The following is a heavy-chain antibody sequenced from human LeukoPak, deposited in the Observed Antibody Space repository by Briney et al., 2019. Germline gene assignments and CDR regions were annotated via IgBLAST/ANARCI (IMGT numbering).Heavy chain of an antibody. CDR3: ARRQGYCSGGSCYGTRGYDAFDI. CDR2: ISAYNGNT. J-gene: IGHJ3*02. V-gene: IGHV1-18*01. CDR1: GYTFTSYG. D-gene: IGHD2-15*01. Sequence: GASVKVSCKAPGYTFTSYGISWVRQAPGQGLEWMGWISAYNGNTNYAQKLQGRVTMTTDTSTSTAYMELRSLRSDDTAVYYCARRQGYCSGGSCYGTRGYDAFDIWGQGTMVTVSS.